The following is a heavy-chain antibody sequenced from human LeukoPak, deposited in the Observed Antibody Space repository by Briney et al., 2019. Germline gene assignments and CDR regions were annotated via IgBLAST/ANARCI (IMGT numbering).Heavy chain of an antibody. J-gene: IGHJ6*02. D-gene: IGHD4-23*01. CDR3: ARLYGGSQKYYYYGMDV. CDR2: IIPILGIA. CDR1: GGTFSSYA. V-gene: IGHV1-69*04. Sequence: VNVSCKASGGTFSSYAISWVRQAPGQGLEWIGRIIPILGIANCAQKSQGRVTITADKPTTTAYMELSSLRSEDTAVYYCARLYGGSQKYYYYGMDVWGQGTTVTVSS.